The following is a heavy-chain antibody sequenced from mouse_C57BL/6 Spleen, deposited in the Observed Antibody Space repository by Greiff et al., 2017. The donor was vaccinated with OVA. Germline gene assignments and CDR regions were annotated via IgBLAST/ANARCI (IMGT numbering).Heavy chain of an antibody. J-gene: IGHJ1*03. CDR2: INYDGSST. Sequence: EVHLVESEGGLVQPGSSMKLSCTASGFTFSDYYMAWVRQVPEKGLEWVANINYDGSSTYYLDSLKSRFIISRDNAKNILYLQMSSLKSEDTATYYCARDRKGSWYFDVWGTGTTVTVSS. CDR1: GFTFSDYY. D-gene: IGHD3-3*01. CDR3: ARDRKGSWYFDV. V-gene: IGHV5-16*01.